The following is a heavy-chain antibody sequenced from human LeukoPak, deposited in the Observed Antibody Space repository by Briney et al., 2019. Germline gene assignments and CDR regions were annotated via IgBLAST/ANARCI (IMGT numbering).Heavy chain of an antibody. CDR3: ASLWLLNYSNYYGMDV. D-gene: IGHD5-18*01. CDR2: IYYSGST. J-gene: IGHJ6*02. V-gene: IGHV4-59*08. Sequence: SETLSLTCTVSGGSISSYYWGWIRQPPGKGLEWIGYIYYSGSTNYNPSLKSRVTISVDTSKNQFSLKLSSVTAADTAVYYCASLWLLNYSNYYGMDVWGQGTTVTVSS. CDR1: GGSISSYY.